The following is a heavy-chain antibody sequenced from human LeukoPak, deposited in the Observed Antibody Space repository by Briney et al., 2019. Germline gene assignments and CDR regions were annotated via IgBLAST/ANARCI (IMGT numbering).Heavy chain of an antibody. CDR2: IKRDGREK. Sequence: GGSLRLSCAASGFTFSRHWMSCVRQAPGKGLEWVANIKRDGREKNYVDSVKGRFSISRDNVKNSLHLQMNSLRAEDTAVYYCARVCVIRWTECMDYWGQGTLVTVSS. D-gene: IGHD2-8*01. CDR3: ARVCVIRWTECMDY. J-gene: IGHJ4*02. V-gene: IGHV3-7*01. CDR1: GFTFSRHW.